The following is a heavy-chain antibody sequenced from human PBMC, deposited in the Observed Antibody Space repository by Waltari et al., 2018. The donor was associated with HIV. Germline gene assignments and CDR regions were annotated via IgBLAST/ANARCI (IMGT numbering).Heavy chain of an antibody. Sequence: EVQLVQSGTEVKKPGESLKISCNSFGYSFTSYWIGWVRQMPGKDLEWMGIIYPDDSDVKYSLSFQGQVTISVDKSISTVYLQWGSLKASDTATYYCARVRVGSADAFDVWGQGTLVTVSS. V-gene: IGHV5-51*01. CDR1: GYSFTSYW. CDR3: ARVRVGSADAFDV. J-gene: IGHJ3*01. CDR2: IYPDDSDV. D-gene: IGHD2-15*01.